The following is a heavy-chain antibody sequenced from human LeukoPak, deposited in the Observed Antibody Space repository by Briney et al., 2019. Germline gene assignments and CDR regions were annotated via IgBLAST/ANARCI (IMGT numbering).Heavy chain of an antibody. J-gene: IGHJ4*02. D-gene: IGHD2-15*01. Sequence: GGSLRLSCAASGFTFSSYWRNWVRQAPGKGLEWVASIKEDGSEKYYVDSVRGRFTISRDNAKTSLYLQMSTLRAEDTAMYYCTRDGSGSLFDYWGQGTLVTVSS. CDR1: GFTFSSYW. CDR2: IKEDGSEK. V-gene: IGHV3-7*01. CDR3: TRDGSGSLFDY.